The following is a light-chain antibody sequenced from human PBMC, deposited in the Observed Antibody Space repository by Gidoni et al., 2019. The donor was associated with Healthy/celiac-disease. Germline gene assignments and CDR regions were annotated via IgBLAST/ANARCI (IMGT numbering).Light chain of an antibody. Sequence: DIQMTQSPSTLSASVGDRVTITCRASQSISSWLAWYQQKPGKAPKLLIYKASSLEIGVPSRFSGCGSGTEFTLTISSLQPDAFATYYCQQYNSYSWTFXQXTKVEIK. J-gene: IGKJ1*01. CDR1: QSISSW. V-gene: IGKV1-5*03. CDR3: QQYNSYSWT. CDR2: KAS.